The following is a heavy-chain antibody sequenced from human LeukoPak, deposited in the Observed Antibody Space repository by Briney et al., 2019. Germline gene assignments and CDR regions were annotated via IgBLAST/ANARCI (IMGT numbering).Heavy chain of an antibody. J-gene: IGHJ3*02. CDR1: GGSISSYY. Sequence: PSETLSLTCTVSGGSISSYYWSWIRQPPGKGLEWIGYIYYSGSTNYNPSLKSRVTISVDTSKNQFSLKLSSVTAADTAVYYCARVTTVTPPGASDIWGQGTMVTVSS. D-gene: IGHD4-17*01. CDR3: ARVTTVTPPGASDI. V-gene: IGHV4-59*01. CDR2: IYYSGST.